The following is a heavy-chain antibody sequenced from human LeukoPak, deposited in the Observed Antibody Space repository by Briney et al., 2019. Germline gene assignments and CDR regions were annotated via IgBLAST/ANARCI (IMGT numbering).Heavy chain of an antibody. D-gene: IGHD2-2*01. CDR3: THGSMYQLDY. CDR1: GFSFSSHG. V-gene: IGHV3-23*01. Sequence: GGSLRLSCAASGFSFSSHGMSWVRQAPGKGLEWVSGIIGGAGGTYYADSVKGRFTISRDNSKNTLYLQMNSLRAEDTAVYYCTHGSMYQLDYWGQGTLVTVS. CDR2: IIGGAGGT. J-gene: IGHJ4*02.